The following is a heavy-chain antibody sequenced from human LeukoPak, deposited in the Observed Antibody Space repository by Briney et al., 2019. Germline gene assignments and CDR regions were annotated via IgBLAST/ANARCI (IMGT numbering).Heavy chain of an antibody. V-gene: IGHV3-43D*04. J-gene: IGHJ4*02. CDR2: ISWDGGST. Sequence: GGSLRLSCAASGFTFDDYAMHWVRQAPGKGLEWVSLISWDGGSTYYADSAKGRFTISRDNSKNSLYLQMNSLRAEDTAVYYCAKVWSSNYVFDYWGQGTLVTVSS. CDR3: AKVWSSNYVFDY. CDR1: GFTFDDYA. D-gene: IGHD4-11*01.